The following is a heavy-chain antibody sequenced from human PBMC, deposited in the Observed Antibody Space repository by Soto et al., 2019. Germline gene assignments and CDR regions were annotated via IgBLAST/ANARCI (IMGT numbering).Heavy chain of an antibody. CDR3: ARKKGCGSSCHAFDY. D-gene: IGHD6-13*01. CDR1: GGTFSSYA. Sequence: ASVKVSCKASGGTFSSYAISWVRQAPGQGLEWMGGIIPIFGTANYAQKFQGRVTITADESTSTAYMELSSLRSEDTAVYYCARKKGCGSSCHAFDYWGQGTLVTVSS. CDR2: IIPIFGTA. J-gene: IGHJ4*02. V-gene: IGHV1-69*13.